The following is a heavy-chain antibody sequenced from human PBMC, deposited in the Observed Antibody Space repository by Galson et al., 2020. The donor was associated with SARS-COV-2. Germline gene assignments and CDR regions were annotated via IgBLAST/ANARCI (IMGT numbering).Heavy chain of an antibody. CDR2: INHSGST. CDR3: ARGVPGY. CDR1: GGSFSGYN. Sequence: SQTLSLTCAVYGGSFSGYNWSWIRQSPGKGLEWIGEINHSGSTKYNPSLKSRVTISVDTSKNQFSLKLNSMTAADTGVYYCARGVPGYWGQGTLVTVSS. V-gene: IGHV4-34*01. J-gene: IGHJ4*02.